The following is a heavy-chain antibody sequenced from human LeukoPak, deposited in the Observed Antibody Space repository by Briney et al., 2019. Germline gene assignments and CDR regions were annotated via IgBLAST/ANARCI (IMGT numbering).Heavy chain of an antibody. V-gene: IGHV4-34*01. CDR3: ARAAYCGGDCYLFDY. J-gene: IGHJ4*02. CDR2: INHSGST. Sequence: KPSETLSLTCAVYGGSFSGYYWSWIRQPPGKGLEWIGEINHSGSTNYNSSLKSRVTISVDTSKNQFSLKLSSLTAADTAVYYCARAAYCGGDCYLFDYWGQGTLVTVFS. CDR1: GGSFSGYY. D-gene: IGHD2-21*02.